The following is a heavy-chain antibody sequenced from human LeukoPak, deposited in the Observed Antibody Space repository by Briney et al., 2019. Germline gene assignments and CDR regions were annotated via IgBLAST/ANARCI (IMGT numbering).Heavy chain of an antibody. Sequence: PGGSLRLSCAASGFTFSSYGMHWVRQAPGKGLEWVAVIWYDGSNKYYADSVKGRFTISRDNSKNTLYLQMNSLRAEDTALYYCAKSIYDFWSGYYGYYFDYWGQGTLVTVSS. CDR3: AKSIYDFWSGYYGYYFDY. D-gene: IGHD3-3*01. CDR2: IWYDGSNK. CDR1: GFTFSSYG. V-gene: IGHV3-30*02. J-gene: IGHJ4*02.